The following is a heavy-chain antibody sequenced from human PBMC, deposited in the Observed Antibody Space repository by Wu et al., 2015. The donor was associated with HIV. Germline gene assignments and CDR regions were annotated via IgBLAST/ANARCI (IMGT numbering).Heavy chain of an antibody. CDR1: GYTFTKYY. V-gene: IGHV1-2*02. Sequence: QVQLVQSGAEMRKPGASVNVSCKTSGYTFTKYYIHWLRQAPGQGLEWMGWMAPNSDVTKYAPKLQGRVTMTRDTSINTAYMELSSLRSDDTAVYYCATYGPGYNWMYKWGQGTLVTVSS. CDR2: MAPNSDVT. CDR3: ATYGPGYNWMYK. J-gene: IGHJ4*02. D-gene: IGHD1-20*01.